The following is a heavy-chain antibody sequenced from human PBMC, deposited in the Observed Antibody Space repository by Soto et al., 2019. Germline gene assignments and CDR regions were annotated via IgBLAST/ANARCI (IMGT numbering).Heavy chain of an antibody. V-gene: IGHV3-33*01. CDR1: GFTFSSYG. CDR3: ARDPGGSDFWSGYSTLGYYGMDV. Sequence: SLRLSCAASGFTFSSYGMHWVRQAPGKGLEWVAVIWYDGSNKYYADSVKGRFTISRDNSKNTLYLQMNSLRAEDTAVYYCARDPGGSDFWSGYSTLGYYGMDVWGQGTTVTVSS. D-gene: IGHD3-3*01. J-gene: IGHJ6*02. CDR2: IWYDGSNK.